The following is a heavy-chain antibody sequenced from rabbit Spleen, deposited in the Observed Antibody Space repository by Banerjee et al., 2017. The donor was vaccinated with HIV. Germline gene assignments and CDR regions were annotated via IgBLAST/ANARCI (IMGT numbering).Heavy chain of an antibody. D-gene: IGHD3-1*01. V-gene: IGHV1S40*01. CDR2: NAGSGSGFT. Sequence: QSLAESGGDLVKPGAYRTPTCTAPGLSFSSSDYMCWDCQAPGKGLEWISCNAGSGSGFTYSATWATGRFTCSKTSSTTVTLQMTSLTAADTATYFCARASEYPYYFNLWGPGTLVTVS. J-gene: IGHJ4*01. CDR1: GLSFSSSDY. CDR3: ARASEYPYYFNL.